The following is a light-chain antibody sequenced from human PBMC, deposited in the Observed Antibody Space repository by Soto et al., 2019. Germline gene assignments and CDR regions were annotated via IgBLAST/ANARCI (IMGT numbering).Light chain of an antibody. CDR2: ENS. CDR1: SSNIGSNY. J-gene: IGLJ1*01. V-gene: IGLV1-47*01. CDR3: AAWDDSLNGYI. Sequence: QSVLTQPPSASGTPGQGVTISCSGSSSNIGSNYVYWYQHLPGAAPKVLIYENSQRPSGVPDRFSGPKSGTSASLAISGLRSEDEGDYYCAAWDDSLNGYIFATGTKVTVL.